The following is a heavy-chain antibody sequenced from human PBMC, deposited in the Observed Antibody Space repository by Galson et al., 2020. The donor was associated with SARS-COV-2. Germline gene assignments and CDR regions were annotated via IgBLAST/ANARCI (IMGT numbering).Heavy chain of an antibody. CDR2: TDWDGDK. Sequence: ESGPTLVKPTQTLTLPCTFSGFSLTTGGVCVNWIRQPPGRALEWLARTDWDGDKYYSTSLKTRLTISKDTSKNQVVLTMTDMDPVDTATYYCARIDSSGCRGNYWGQGTPVTVSS. V-gene: IGHV2-70*11. CDR3: ARIDSSGCRGNY. J-gene: IGHJ4*02. CDR1: GFSLTTGGVC. D-gene: IGHD6-19*01.